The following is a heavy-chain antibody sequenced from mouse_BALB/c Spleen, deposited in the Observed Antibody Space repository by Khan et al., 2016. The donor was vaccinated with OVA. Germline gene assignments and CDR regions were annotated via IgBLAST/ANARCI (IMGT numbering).Heavy chain of an antibody. D-gene: IGHD2-14*01. J-gene: IGHJ4*01. Sequence: QIQLVQSGPELKKPGETVRISCKASGYTFTTAGMQWVQKMPGKGLKWIGWINTHSGVPKYAEDFKGRFAFSLETSASIGYLQITNRKNEDSATYCWARGGAAFYRNDGGAMDYWGQGTSVTVSS. V-gene: IGHV9-4*02. CDR1: GYTFTTAG. CDR3: ARGGAAFYRNDGGAMDY. CDR2: INTHSGVP.